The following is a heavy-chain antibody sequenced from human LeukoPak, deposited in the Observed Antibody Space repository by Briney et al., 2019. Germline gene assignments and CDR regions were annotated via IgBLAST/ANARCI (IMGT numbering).Heavy chain of an antibody. CDR3: ARDRTSGYTYVSDY. CDR1: GFSVSSFD. CDR2: ISRSSYNT. Sequence: GGSLRLSCVVSGFSVSSFDMNWFRQAPGKGLEWVSYISRSSYNTYYADSVKGRFTIFRDNAENSVHLQMDSLRDEDTAVYYCARDRTSGYTYVSDYWGQGTLVTVSS. V-gene: IGHV3-48*02. J-gene: IGHJ4*02. D-gene: IGHD5-18*01.